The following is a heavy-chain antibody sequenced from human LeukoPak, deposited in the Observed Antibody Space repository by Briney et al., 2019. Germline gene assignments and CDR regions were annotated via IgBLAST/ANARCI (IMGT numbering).Heavy chain of an antibody. CDR1: GGSISSYY. J-gene: IGHJ6*02. Sequence: PSETLSLTCTVSGGSISSYYWSWIRQPPGKGLEWIGYIYYSGSTNHNPSLKSRVTISVDTSKNQFSLKLSSVTAADTAVYYCARLVYYYGMDVWGQGTTVTVSS. CDR2: IYYSGST. CDR3: ARLVYYYGMDV. V-gene: IGHV4-59*01.